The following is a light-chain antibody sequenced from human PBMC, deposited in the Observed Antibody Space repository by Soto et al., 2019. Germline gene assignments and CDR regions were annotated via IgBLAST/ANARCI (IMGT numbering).Light chain of an antibody. CDR2: DTS. CDR3: LLSYGVDVV. V-gene: IGLV7-46*01. Sequence: QTVVTQEPSLTVSPGGTVTLTCGSSTGAVTSGHFPHWFQQKPDQAPRTVIYDTSNKHSWTPARFSGSLLGGKAALTLSGAQPEDEAEYYCLLSYGVDVVFGGGTKLTVL. CDR1: TGAVTSGHF. J-gene: IGLJ2*01.